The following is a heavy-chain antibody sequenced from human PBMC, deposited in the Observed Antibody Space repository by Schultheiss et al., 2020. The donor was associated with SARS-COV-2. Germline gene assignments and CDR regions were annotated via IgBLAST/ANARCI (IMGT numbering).Heavy chain of an antibody. CDR1: GFTFSSYG. J-gene: IGHJ4*02. CDR2: ISYDGSNK. V-gene: IGHV3-30*18. CDR3: AKDQGYCTNGVCSYYFYY. D-gene: IGHD2-8*01. Sequence: GGSLRLSCAASGFTFSSYGMHWVRQAPGKGLEWVAVISYDGSNKYYADSVKGRFTISRDNSKNTLYLQMNSLRAEDTAVYYCAKDQGYCTNGVCSYYFYYWGQGTLVTVSS.